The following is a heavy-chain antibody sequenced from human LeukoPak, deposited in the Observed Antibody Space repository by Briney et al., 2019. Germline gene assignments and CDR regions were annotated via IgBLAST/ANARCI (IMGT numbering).Heavy chain of an antibody. CDR1: GGSISSYY. CDR2: IYYSGST. CDR3: ARDRQGDDYFDY. Sequence: PSETLSLTCTVSGGSISSYYWSWIRQPPGKGLEWIGYIYYSGSTNYSPSLKSRVTISVDTSENQFSLKLSSVTAADTAVYYCARDRQGDDYFDYWGQGTLVTVSS. J-gene: IGHJ4*02. V-gene: IGHV4-59*01. D-gene: IGHD3-16*01.